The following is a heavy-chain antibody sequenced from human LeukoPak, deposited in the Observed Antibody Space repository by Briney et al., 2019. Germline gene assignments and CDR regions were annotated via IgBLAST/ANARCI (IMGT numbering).Heavy chain of an antibody. V-gene: IGHV1-18*03. Sequence: GASVKVSCKASGYTFTSYGISWVRQAPGQGLEWMGWSSTYNTDTKYAQKLQGRVTMTTDTSTNTAYMELRDLRSDDMAVYYCARESNWAYYFDYWGQGTLV. CDR1: GYTFTSYG. CDR2: SSTYNTDT. J-gene: IGHJ4*02. CDR3: ARESNWAYYFDY. D-gene: IGHD1-1*01.